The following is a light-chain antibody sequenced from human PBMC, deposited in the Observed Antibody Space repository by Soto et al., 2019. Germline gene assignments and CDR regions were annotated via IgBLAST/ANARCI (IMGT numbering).Light chain of an antibody. CDR1: QSVSSN. Sequence: EIEMTQSPATLSASLGDRATLPCRASQSVSSNLTWYQQKPGKAPRLLIYAASTLHSGIPSRLSGSGSGTDFTLTISSLQSEDFAIYYCQQSYSTPWTFGQGTEVDIK. V-gene: IGKV1-39*01. CDR3: QQSYSTPWT. J-gene: IGKJ1*01. CDR2: AAS.